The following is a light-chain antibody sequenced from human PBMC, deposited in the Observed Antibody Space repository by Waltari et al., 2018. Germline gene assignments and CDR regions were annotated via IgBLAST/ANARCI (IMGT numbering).Light chain of an antibody. V-gene: IGLV1-40*01. Sequence: QSVLTQPPSVSGAPGQRVTLSCTGSGSNIGAYDVTWYQHRPGKAPTLLIYGFNNRPSGVPDRFFGSKSGTSASLAITSLRAEDEGVYYCQSYDTSLSVVFGGGTKLTVL. J-gene: IGLJ2*01. CDR1: GSNIGAYD. CDR2: GFN. CDR3: QSYDTSLSVV.